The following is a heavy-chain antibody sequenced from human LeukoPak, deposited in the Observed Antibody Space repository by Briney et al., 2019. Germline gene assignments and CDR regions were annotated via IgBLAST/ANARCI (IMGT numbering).Heavy chain of an antibody. V-gene: IGHV3-74*01. Sequence: GGPLRLFCAASGFSFSNYWMHWVPEAPGKELVWVSRINRDGSSTTYADSVKGRFTISRDNAKNTLYLQMNSLRAEDTAVYYCARDGVEFYNWFDPWGQGTLVTVSS. CDR2: INRDGSST. J-gene: IGHJ5*02. CDR3: ARDGVEFYNWFDP. D-gene: IGHD2-21*01. CDR1: GFSFSNYW.